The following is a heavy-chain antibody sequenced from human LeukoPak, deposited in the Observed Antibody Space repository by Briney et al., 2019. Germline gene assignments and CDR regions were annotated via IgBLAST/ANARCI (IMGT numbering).Heavy chain of an antibody. D-gene: IGHD3-3*01. Sequence: GGSLRLSCAASGFTFSSYWMSWVRQAPGKGLEWVANIKQDGSEKYYVDSVKGRFTISRDNAKNSLYLQMNSLRAEDTAVYYCARRGSQWSGDHMLYFDYWGQGTLVTVSS. V-gene: IGHV3-7*03. CDR1: GFTFSSYW. CDR3: ARRGSQWSGDHMLYFDY. CDR2: IKQDGSEK. J-gene: IGHJ4*02.